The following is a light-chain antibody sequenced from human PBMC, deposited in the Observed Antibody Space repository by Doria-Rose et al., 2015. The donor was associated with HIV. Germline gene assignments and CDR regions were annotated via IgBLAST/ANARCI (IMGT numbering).Light chain of an antibody. J-gene: IGKJ1*01. V-gene: IGKV1-39*01. CDR1: QTVSTY. Sequence: DIRMTQSPSSLSASIGDRVAITCRASQTVSTYLNWFQQEPGKAPKLLIYAASRLQSGVPSRFSGSGSGTDFTLTISGLQPGDFATYYCQQTYSSPPWAFGQGTNVEMK. CDR2: AAS. CDR3: QQTYSSPPWA.